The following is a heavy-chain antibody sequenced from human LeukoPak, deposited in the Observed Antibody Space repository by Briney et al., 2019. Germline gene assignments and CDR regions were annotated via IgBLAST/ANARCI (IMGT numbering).Heavy chain of an antibody. CDR1: GFTVSSNY. CDR3: ARVWELSFDY. J-gene: IGHJ4*02. V-gene: IGHV3-53*01. CDR2: SYNNNIS. D-gene: IGHD3-16*02. Sequence: GGSLRLSCAASGFTVSSNYMSWVRQAPGKGLEWVAVSYNNNISQHAESVKGRFTISRDNSKNTLDLQMNSLRAEDTALYYCARVWELSFDYWGQGTLVTVSS.